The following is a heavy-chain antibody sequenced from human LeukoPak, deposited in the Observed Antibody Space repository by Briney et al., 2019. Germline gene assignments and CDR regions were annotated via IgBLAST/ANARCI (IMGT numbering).Heavy chain of an antibody. J-gene: IGHJ5*02. CDR1: GGSITSGSYY. CDR2: IYYSGST. D-gene: IGHD6-13*01. CDR3: AREKGQEQLVFDP. V-gene: IGHV4-61*01. Sequence: SETLSLTCTVSGGSITSGSYYWSWIRQPPGKGLEWIGYIYYSGSTNYNPSLKSRVTISVDTSKNQFSLKLSSVTAADTAVYYCAREKGQEQLVFDPWGQGTLVTVSS.